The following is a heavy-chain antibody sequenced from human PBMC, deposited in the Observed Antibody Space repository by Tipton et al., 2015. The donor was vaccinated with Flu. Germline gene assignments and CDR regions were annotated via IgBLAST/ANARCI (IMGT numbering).Heavy chain of an antibody. Sequence: QLVQSGAEVKKPGASVKVSCKASGYTFTSYGISWVRQAPGQGLEWMGWISAYNGNTNYAQKLQGRVTMTTDTSTSTAYMELRSLRSDDTAVYYCARSDIVLMAYAIDHSFDYWGQGTLVTVSS. CDR3: ARSDIVLMAYAIDHSFDY. J-gene: IGHJ4*02. CDR1: GYTFTSYG. D-gene: IGHD2-8*01. CDR2: ISAYNGNT. V-gene: IGHV1-18*01.